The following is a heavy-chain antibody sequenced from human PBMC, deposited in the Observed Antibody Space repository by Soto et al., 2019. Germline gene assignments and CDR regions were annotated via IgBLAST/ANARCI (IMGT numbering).Heavy chain of an antibody. D-gene: IGHD3-3*01. CDR3: ARGGGVGVAGSAAFDM. V-gene: IGHV1-2*02. CDR1: GYPVTAYY. CDR2: INPATGAA. Sequence: QLHLVQSGAVVKKPGASVTVSCSASGYPVTAYYMHWVRQAPGRGLEWMGGINPATGAAKYTQTFQGRVTMTRDTSKSTVFMELSGLTSEDTAVFYCARGGGVGVAGSAAFDMWGQGTLVTVSP. J-gene: IGHJ3*02.